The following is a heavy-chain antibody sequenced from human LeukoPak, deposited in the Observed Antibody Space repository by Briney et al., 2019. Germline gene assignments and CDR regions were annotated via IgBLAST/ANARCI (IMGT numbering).Heavy chain of an antibody. V-gene: IGHV1-2*04. J-gene: IGHJ6*02. CDR3: ARGVDSSSWYPWYYYGMDV. Sequence: ASVKVSCEASGFTFTGYYIHWVRQAPGQGLEWMGWINLNSGGTNYAQNFQGWVTITRDTSISTAYMELSRLRSDDTAVYYCARGVDSSSWYPWYYYGMDVWGQGTTVTVSS. CDR1: GFTFTGYY. CDR2: INLNSGGT. D-gene: IGHD6-13*01.